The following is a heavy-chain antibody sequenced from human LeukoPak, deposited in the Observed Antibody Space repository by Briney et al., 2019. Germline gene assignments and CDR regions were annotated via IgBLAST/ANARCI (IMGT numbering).Heavy chain of an antibody. CDR3: ASFPAGYYGMDV. J-gene: IGHJ6*02. V-gene: IGHV4-39*01. CDR2: ICYSGST. Sequence: SETLSLTCTVSGGSISSYYWGWIRQPPGKGLEWIGSICYSGSTYYNPSLKSRVTISVDTSKNQFSLKLSSVTAADTAVYYCASFPAGYYGMDVWGQGTTVTVSS. D-gene: IGHD1-14*01. CDR1: GGSISSYY.